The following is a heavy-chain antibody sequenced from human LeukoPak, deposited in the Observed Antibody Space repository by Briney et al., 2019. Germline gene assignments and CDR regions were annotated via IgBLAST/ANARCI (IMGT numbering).Heavy chain of an antibody. CDR1: GGTFSSYA. Sequence: GASVKVSCKASGGTFSSYAISWVRQAPGQGLEWMGGIIPIFGTANYAQKFQGRVTITADESTSTAYMELSSLRSEDTAVYYCARNSYSGSYYYAFDIWGQGTMVTVSP. J-gene: IGHJ3*02. D-gene: IGHD1-26*01. CDR3: ARNSYSGSYYYAFDI. V-gene: IGHV1-69*01. CDR2: IIPIFGTA.